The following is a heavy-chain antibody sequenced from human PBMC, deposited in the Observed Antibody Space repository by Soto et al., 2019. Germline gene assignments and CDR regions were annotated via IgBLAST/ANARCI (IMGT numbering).Heavy chain of an antibody. CDR3: AKAQGSGYDCKFDY. CDR2: ISGSGGST. D-gene: IGHD5-12*01. V-gene: IGHV3-23*01. CDR1: GFTFSSYA. Sequence: EVHLLESGGGLVQPGGSLSLSCAASGFTFSSYAMSWVRQAPGKGLEWVSAISGSGGSTYYADSVKGRFTISRDNSKKTLYLQMNSLRAEDTAVYYCAKAQGSGYDCKFDYWGQGPLVTVSS. J-gene: IGHJ4*02.